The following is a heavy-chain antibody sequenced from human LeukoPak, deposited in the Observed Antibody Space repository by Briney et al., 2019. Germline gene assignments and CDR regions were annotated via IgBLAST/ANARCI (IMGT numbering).Heavy chain of an antibody. D-gene: IGHD3-22*01. J-gene: IGHJ4*02. CDR1: GGSISSYY. V-gene: IGHV4-59*08. Sequence: SETLSLTCTVSGGSISSYYWSWIRQPPGKGLEWIGYIYYSGSTNYNPSLKSRVTISVDTSKNQFSLKLSSLTAADTAVYYCARRDDSSGYHKIFDYWGPGTLVTVSS. CDR3: ARRDDSSGYHKIFDY. CDR2: IYYSGST.